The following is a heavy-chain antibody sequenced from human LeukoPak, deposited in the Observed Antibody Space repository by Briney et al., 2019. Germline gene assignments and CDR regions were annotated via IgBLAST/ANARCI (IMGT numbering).Heavy chain of an antibody. J-gene: IGHJ4*02. CDR1: GYRFTNYW. V-gene: IGHV5-51*01. Sequence: GASLQISCKGSGYRFTNYWIGWVRQLPGKGLEWMGIIYPGDSDTTYSPSFQGQVTISADNSITTAYLQWSSLKASDTAMYYCARLRAVPGTGWYYFDYWGQGTLVTVSS. CDR2: IYPGDSDT. CDR3: ARLRAVPGTGWYYFDY. D-gene: IGHD6-19*01.